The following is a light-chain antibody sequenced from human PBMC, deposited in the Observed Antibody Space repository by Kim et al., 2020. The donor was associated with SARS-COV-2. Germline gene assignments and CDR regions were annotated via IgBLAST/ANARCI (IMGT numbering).Light chain of an antibody. V-gene: IGKV3-15*01. J-gene: IGKJ4*01. CDR2: GAS. CDR3: QRYNKLPLT. Sequence: DIVMTQSPATLSVSPGERATLSCRASQNIGSNLAWYQQKPGQAPRLLIFGASTRATGIPARFSGSGSGTEFTLTISSLQSEDFVLYYCQRYNKLPLTFGGGTKVEI. CDR1: QNIGSN.